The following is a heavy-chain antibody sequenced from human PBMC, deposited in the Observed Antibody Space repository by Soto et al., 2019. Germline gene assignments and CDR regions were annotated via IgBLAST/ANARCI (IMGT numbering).Heavy chain of an antibody. CDR3: ATLMATLPGYLDL. CDR1: GFAFSTYA. J-gene: IGHJ2*01. Sequence: GESLKISCAASGFAFSTYAMSWVRQAPGKGLEWVSAVSSSGRDTYYADSVKGRFTVSRDDSKNTLYLQMNSLRAEDTAVYFCATLMATLPGYLDLWGPGTLVTVSS. D-gene: IGHD3-10*01. CDR2: VSSSGRDT. V-gene: IGHV3-23*01.